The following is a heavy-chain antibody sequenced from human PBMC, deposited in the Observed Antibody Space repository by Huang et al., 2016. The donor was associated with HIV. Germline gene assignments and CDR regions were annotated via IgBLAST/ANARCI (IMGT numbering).Heavy chain of an antibody. CDR3: ARTPYSGSHPDY. CDR2: INPLSGVT. D-gene: IGHD2-15*01. V-gene: IGHV1-2*02. J-gene: IGHJ4*02. Sequence: QVQLVQSGAEVKKPGASVKVSCRTSGYTFTDYFVHWGRQAPGQGLQWMGSINPLSGVTNYAQKFQGRVTMNRDTSIRTVYMELNRLRSDDTAVYYCARTPYSGSHPDYWGQGTLVTVSS. CDR1: GYTFTDYF.